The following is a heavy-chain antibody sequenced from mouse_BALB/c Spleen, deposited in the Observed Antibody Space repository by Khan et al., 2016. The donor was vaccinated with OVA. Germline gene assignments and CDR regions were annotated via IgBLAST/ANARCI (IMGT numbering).Heavy chain of an antibody. D-gene: IGHD2-12*01. CDR2: MIYSGNT. Sequence: MQLEESGPSLVKPSQTLSLTCSVTGDSITSGYWSWIRKFPGNKLEYMGYMIYSGNTSYNPSLKSRISITRHTSKKQYYLKLNSVTTEDTATYYCPRSTYSYAFAYWGQGTLVTVSA. CDR1: GDSITSGY. J-gene: IGHJ3*01. CDR3: PRSTYSYAFAY. V-gene: IGHV3-8*02.